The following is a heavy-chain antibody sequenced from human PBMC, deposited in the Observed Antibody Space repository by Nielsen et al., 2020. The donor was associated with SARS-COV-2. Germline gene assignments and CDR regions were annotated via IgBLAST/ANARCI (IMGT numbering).Heavy chain of an antibody. V-gene: IGHV3-30-3*01. J-gene: IGHJ6*02. CDR3: ARDLGVGATRDYYYYGMDV. Sequence: GGSLRLSCAASGFTFSSYAMHWVRQAPGKGLEWVAVISYDGSNEYYADSVKGRFTISRDNSKNTLYLQMNSLRAEDTAVYYCARDLGVGATRDYYYYGMDVWGQGTTVTVSS. D-gene: IGHD1-26*01. CDR1: GFTFSSYA. CDR2: ISYDGSNE.